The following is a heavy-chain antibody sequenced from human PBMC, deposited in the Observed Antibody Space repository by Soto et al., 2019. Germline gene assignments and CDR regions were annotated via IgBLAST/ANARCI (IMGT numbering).Heavy chain of an antibody. D-gene: IGHD3-22*01. CDR1: GCSISSGGYY. V-gene: IGHV4-31*03. CDR3: ARDHYDSSGYDY. CDR2: IYYSGST. J-gene: IGHJ4*02. Sequence: PSETLSLTCTVSGCSISSGGYYWSWIRQHPGKGLEWIGYIYYSGSTYYNPSLMSRVTISVDTSTNKFALKLSYVTAADTAVYYCARDHYDSSGYDYWGQGTLVTVSS.